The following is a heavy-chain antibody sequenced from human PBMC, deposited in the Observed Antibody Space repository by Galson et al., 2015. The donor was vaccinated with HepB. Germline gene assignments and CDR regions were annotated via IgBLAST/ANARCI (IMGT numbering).Heavy chain of an antibody. Sequence: SVKVSCKASGYTFTGYYMHWVRQAPGQGLEWMGWINPNSGGTNYAQKFQGWVTMTRDTSISTAYMELSRLRSDDTAVYYCARDWGYCSGGSCTAGWFDPWGQGTLVTVSS. CDR1: GYTFTGYY. D-gene: IGHD2-15*01. CDR2: INPNSGGT. V-gene: IGHV1-2*04. J-gene: IGHJ5*02. CDR3: ARDWGYCSGGSCTAGWFDP.